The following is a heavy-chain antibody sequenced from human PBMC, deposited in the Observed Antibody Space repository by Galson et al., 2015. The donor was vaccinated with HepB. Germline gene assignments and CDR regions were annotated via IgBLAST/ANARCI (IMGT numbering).Heavy chain of an antibody. V-gene: IGHV3-30*18. CDR1: GFAFYNYG. Sequence: SLRLSCAAPGFAFYNYGMHWVRQAPGKGLEWVAVISYDGSNKFYADSVKGRFTISRDSSMNTLYLQMNGLRVEDTALYFCAKPFSRYTTRGEGNYFDSWGQGVLVTVSS. J-gene: IGHJ4*02. CDR2: ISYDGSNK. CDR3: AKPFSRYTTRGEGNYFDS. D-gene: IGHD1-1*01.